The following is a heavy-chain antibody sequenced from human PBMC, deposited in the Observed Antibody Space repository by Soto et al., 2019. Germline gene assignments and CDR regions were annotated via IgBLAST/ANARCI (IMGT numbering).Heavy chain of an antibody. J-gene: IGHJ4*02. V-gene: IGHV4-39*01. CDR2: IYYRGKS. Sequence: SETLSLTCTVSGGSINSNINYWGWIRQPPGKGLEWIGSIYYRGKSYYNPSLKSRVTLSVDTSKNQFSLRLTSVTAADTAVYYCARQQNDRNGGSFDYWVQGTLVTVSS. D-gene: IGHD4-17*01. CDR1: GGSINSNINY. CDR3: ARQQNDRNGGSFDY.